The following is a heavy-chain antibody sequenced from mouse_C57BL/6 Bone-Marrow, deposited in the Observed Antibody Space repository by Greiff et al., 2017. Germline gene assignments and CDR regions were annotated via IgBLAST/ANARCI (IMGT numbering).Heavy chain of an antibody. D-gene: IGHD1-1*01. Sequence: VQLQQSGAELVRPGASVKLSCTASGFNIKDDYMHWVKQRPEQGLEWIGWIDPENGDTEYASKFQGKATITADTSSNTAYLQLSSLTSEDTAVYYCTRFITTVVVYFDVWGTGTTVTVSS. J-gene: IGHJ1*03. CDR3: TRFITTVVVYFDV. V-gene: IGHV14-4*01. CDR1: GFNIKDDY. CDR2: IDPENGDT.